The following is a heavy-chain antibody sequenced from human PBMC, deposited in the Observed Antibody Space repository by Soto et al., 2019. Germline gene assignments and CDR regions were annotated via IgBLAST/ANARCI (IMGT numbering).Heavy chain of an antibody. CDR3: ARGWELIHFYFDS. CDR2: INPNSGGT. J-gene: IGHJ4*02. CDR1: GYTFTGYY. Sequence: ASVKVSCKASGYTFTGYYMHWVRQAPGQGLEWMGWINPNSGGTNYAQKFQGRVTMTRDTSISTAYMELSRLRTDDSAVYYCARGWELIHFYFDSWGQGTLVTVSS. D-gene: IGHD1-26*01. V-gene: IGHV1-2*02.